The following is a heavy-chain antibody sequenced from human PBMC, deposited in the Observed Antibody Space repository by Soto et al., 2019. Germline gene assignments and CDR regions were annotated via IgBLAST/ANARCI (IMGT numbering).Heavy chain of an antibody. V-gene: IGHV4-30-2*01. CDR2: IYHSGST. J-gene: IGHJ3*02. Sequence: SETLSLTCTVSGGSISSGGYSWSWIRQPPGKGLEWIGYIYHSGSTYYNPSLKSRVTISVDRSKNQFSLKLSSVTAADTAVYYCARDLAKGAFDIWGQGTMVT. CDR1: GGSISSGGYS. CDR3: ARDLAKGAFDI.